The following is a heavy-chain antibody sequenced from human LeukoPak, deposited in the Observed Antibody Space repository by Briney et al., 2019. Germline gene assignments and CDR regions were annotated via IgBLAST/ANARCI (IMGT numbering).Heavy chain of an antibody. D-gene: IGHD3-10*01. CDR3: ARDMVRGLRCPDY. CDR1: GYTFTGYY. Sequence: GASVKVSCKASGYTFTGYYIHWVRQAPGQGLEWMGWINPNSGGTNYAQKFQGRVTMTRDTSISTAYMELSRLRSGDTAVYYCARDMVRGLRCPDYWGQGTLVTVSS. CDR2: INPNSGGT. J-gene: IGHJ4*02. V-gene: IGHV1-2*02.